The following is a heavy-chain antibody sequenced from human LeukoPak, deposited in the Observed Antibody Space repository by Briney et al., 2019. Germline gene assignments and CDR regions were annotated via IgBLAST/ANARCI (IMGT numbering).Heavy chain of an antibody. D-gene: IGHD6-13*01. J-gene: IGHJ4*02. V-gene: IGHV3-7*03. CDR2: IKEDGSEE. CDR1: GFTFSSYW. Sequence: GGSLRLSCAASGFTFSSYWMSWVRQAPGKGLEWVANIKEDGSEEYYVDSVKGRFTISRDNAKSSLYLHINSLRAEDTAVYYCARRAAEIDYWGQGTLVTVSS. CDR3: ARRAAEIDY.